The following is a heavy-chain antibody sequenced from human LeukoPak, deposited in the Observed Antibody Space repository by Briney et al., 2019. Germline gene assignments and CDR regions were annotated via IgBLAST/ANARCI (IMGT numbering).Heavy chain of an antibody. CDR1: GYTFTGYG. V-gene: IGHV1-18*04. D-gene: IGHD3-10*01. J-gene: IGHJ6*04. CDR2: ISAYNGNT. Sequence: ASVKVSCKASGYTFTGYGISWVRQAPGQGLEWMGWISAYNGNTNYAQKLRGRVTMTTDTSTSTAYMELRSLRSDDTAVYYCARVQLWFGDRGDHSQMDVWGKGTTVTVSS. CDR3: ARVQLWFGDRGDHSQMDV.